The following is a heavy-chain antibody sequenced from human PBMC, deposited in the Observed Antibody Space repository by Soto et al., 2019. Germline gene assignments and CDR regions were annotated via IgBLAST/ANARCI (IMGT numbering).Heavy chain of an antibody. D-gene: IGHD5-12*01. V-gene: IGHV5-51*01. CDR1: GYSFTSYW. Sequence: GESLKISCKGSGYSFTSYWIGWVRQMPGKGLEWMGIIYPGDSDTRYSPSFQGQVTISADKSISTAYLQWSSLKASDTAMYYCAVSIREYSGYDFGEVDYWGQGTLVTVSS. CDR3: AVSIREYSGYDFGEVDY. CDR2: IYPGDSDT. J-gene: IGHJ4*02.